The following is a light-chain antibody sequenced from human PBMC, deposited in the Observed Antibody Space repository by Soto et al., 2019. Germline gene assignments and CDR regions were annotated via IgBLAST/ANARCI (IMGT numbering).Light chain of an antibody. CDR1: SSDVGGYNF. Sequence: QSALTQPPSASGSPGQSVTISCTGTSSDVGGYNFVSWYQQHPGKAPKLTIYDVNKRPSGVPDRFSGSKSGNTASLTVSGLQTEDEADYYCSSYAGSNNLVFGGGTKLTVL. CDR2: DVN. V-gene: IGLV2-8*01. J-gene: IGLJ3*02. CDR3: SSYAGSNNLV.